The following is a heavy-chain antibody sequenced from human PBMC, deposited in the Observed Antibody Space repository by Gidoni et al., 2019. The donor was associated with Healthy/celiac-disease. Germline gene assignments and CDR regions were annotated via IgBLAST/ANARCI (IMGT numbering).Heavy chain of an antibody. V-gene: IGHV3-21*01. D-gene: IGHD3-22*01. Sequence: EVQLVESGGGLVKPGGSLRLSCAASGFTFSSYSMNWVRQAPGKGLEWVSSISSSRSYIYYADSVKGRFTISRDNAKNSLYLQMNSLRAEDTAVYYCARDNYYDSSGYYYAPLDYWGQGTLVTVSS. CDR3: ARDNYYDSSGYYYAPLDY. CDR2: ISSSRSYI. CDR1: GFTFSSYS. J-gene: IGHJ4*02.